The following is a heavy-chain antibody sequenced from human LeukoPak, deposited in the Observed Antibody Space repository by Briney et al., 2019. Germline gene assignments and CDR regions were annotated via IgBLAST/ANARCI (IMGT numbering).Heavy chain of an antibody. J-gene: IGHJ3*02. D-gene: IGHD3-16*01. V-gene: IGHV4-39*01. Sequence: SETLSLTCTVSGGSISSSSYYWGWIRQPPGKGLEWIGSMYYSGSTYYNPSLKSRVTISVDTSKNQFSLKLSSVTAADTAVYYCARPKPQRGGNKNAFDIWGQGTMVTVSS. CDR3: ARPKPQRGGNKNAFDI. CDR1: GGSISSSSYY. CDR2: MYYSGST.